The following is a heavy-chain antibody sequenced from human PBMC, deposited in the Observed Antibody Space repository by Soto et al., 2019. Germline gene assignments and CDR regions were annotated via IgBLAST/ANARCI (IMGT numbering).Heavy chain of an antibody. V-gene: IGHV1-69*01. Sequence: QVQLVQSWAEVKKPGSSVKVSCKASGGTFSSYAISWVRQAPGQGLEWMGGIIPIFGTANYAQKFQGRVTINADESTSTAYMELSSLRSEDTAVYYCARVPSAGDHKIYFDYWGQGTLVTVSS. CDR2: IIPIFGTA. D-gene: IGHD6-13*01. CDR3: ARVPSAGDHKIYFDY. J-gene: IGHJ4*02. CDR1: GGTFSSYA.